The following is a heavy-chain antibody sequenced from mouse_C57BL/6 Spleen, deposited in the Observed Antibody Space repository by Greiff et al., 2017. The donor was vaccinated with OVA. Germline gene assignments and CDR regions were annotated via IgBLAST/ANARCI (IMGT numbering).Heavy chain of an antibody. V-gene: IGHV1-82*01. CDR3: ARGELA. Sequence: VKLMESGPELVKPGASVKISCKASGYAFSSSWMNWVKQRPGKGLEWIGRIYPGDGDTNYNGKFKGKATLTADKSSSTAYMQLSSLTSEDSAVYFCARGELAWGQGTPVTVSA. CDR1: GYAFSSSW. CDR2: IYPGDGDT. J-gene: IGHJ3*01.